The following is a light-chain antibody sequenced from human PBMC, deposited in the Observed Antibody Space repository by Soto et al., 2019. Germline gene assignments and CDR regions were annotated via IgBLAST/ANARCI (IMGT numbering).Light chain of an antibody. CDR2: DAS. CDR1: QSVATY. Sequence: EIVLPQSPLTLALSPGERATLSCRASQSVATYLAWYQQRPGQAPRLLIYDASHRATGIPARFSGSGSGTDFTLSISSLEPEDFAVYYCKHPTDSPPTCTLGPGTKVEIK. CDR3: KHPTDSPPTCT. V-gene: IGKV3-11*01. J-gene: IGKJ2*02.